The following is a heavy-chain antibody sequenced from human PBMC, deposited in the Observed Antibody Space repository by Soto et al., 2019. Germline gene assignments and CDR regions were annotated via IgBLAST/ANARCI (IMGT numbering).Heavy chain of an antibody. J-gene: IGHJ4*02. D-gene: IGHD6-6*01. CDR2: ISYDGSNK. CDR3: ATAYSSSQGAPPDY. Sequence: PGGSLRLSCAASGFTFSSYAMHWVRQAPGKGLEWVAVISYDGSNKYYADPVKGRFTISRDNSKNTLYLQMNSLRAEDTAVYYCATAYSSSQGAPPDYWGQGTQVTVSS. V-gene: IGHV3-30-3*01. CDR1: GFTFSSYA.